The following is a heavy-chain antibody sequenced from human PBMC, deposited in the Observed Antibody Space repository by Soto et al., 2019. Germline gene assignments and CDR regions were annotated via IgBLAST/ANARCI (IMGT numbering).Heavy chain of an antibody. CDR2: IYHSVST. Sequence: QLQLQESGSKLVKPSQTLSLTCAFSGGSISSGGYSWSWIRQPPGKGLEWIGYIYHSVSTYYNPSLKSRVTISVDRSKNQFSLKLSSVTAADTAVYYCARGPPIFYWGQGTLVTVSS. CDR3: ARGPPIFY. J-gene: IGHJ4*02. V-gene: IGHV4-30-2*01. D-gene: IGHD3-9*01. CDR1: GGSISSGGYS.